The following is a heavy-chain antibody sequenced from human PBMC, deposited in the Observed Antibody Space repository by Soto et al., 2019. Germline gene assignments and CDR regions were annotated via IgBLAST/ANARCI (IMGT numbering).Heavy chain of an antibody. D-gene: IGHD2-15*01. CDR1: GFTCINYF. V-gene: IGHV3-11*01. Sequence: GALRVSCADSGFTCINYFITWIRQAPGKGLECVSYISGSGSSTKYYADAVEGRFTISRDNAKNSLYLQMNSLTAEDTAVYYCARSSATVNGWWGYGLDVWGQGSPVTGSS. CDR2: ISGSGSSTK. CDR3: ARSSATVNGWWGYGLDV. J-gene: IGHJ6*02.